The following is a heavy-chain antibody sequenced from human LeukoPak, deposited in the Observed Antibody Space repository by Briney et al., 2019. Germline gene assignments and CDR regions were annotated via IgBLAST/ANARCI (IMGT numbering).Heavy chain of an antibody. V-gene: IGHV3-53*05. Sequence: GGSLRLSCAASGFTVSSNYMSWVRKAPGKGLEWVSVIYSGGSTYYADSVKGRFTISRDNSKNTLYLQMNSLRAEDTAVYYCAKDPGWYCSSISCSEGYFDYWGQGTLVTVSS. CDR1: GFTVSSNY. J-gene: IGHJ4*02. CDR2: IYSGGST. D-gene: IGHD2-2*01. CDR3: AKDPGWYCSSISCSEGYFDY.